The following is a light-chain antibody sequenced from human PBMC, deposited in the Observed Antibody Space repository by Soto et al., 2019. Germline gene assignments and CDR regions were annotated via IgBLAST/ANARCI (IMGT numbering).Light chain of an antibody. CDR1: ENVRTF. V-gene: IGKV3-11*01. Sequence: EVVLTQSPATLSLSPGERATLSCRASENVRTFVDWYQQKPGQAPRLLIYGASNRATGIPARFSGSGSGTDFTLTISNLEPEDFAVYYCQQYNSWPITFGQGTRL. CDR2: GAS. J-gene: IGKJ5*01. CDR3: QQYNSWPIT.